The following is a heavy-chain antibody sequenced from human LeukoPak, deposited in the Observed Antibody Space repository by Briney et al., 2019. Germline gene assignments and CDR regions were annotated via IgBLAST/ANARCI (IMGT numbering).Heavy chain of an antibody. Sequence: PSETLSLTCTVSGGSISSGSYYWGWIRQPPGKGLEWIGSIYYSGNTYYNPSLNSRVTISVDTSKNQFSLKLSSVTAADTAVFYCARTPRDGYNSPYFDYWGQGTLVTVSS. V-gene: IGHV4-39*01. D-gene: IGHD5-24*01. J-gene: IGHJ4*02. CDR1: GGSISSGSYY. CDR3: ARTPRDGYNSPYFDY. CDR2: IYYSGNT.